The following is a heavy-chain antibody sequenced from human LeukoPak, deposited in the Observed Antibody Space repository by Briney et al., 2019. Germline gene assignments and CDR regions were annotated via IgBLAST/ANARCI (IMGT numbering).Heavy chain of an antibody. CDR1: GGTFSSYA. D-gene: IGHD3-3*01. V-gene: IGHV1-69*01. J-gene: IGHJ6*03. Sequence: SVKVSCKASGGTFSSYAISWVRQAPGQGLEWMGGIIPIFGTANYAQKFQGRVTITADESTSTAYMELSSLRSEDTAVYYCARDLYCSSTSCRNVLPFLEWLSPPYYYYMDVWGKGTTVTVSS. CDR3: ARDLYCSSTSCRNVLPFLEWLSPPYYYYMDV. CDR2: IIPIFGTA.